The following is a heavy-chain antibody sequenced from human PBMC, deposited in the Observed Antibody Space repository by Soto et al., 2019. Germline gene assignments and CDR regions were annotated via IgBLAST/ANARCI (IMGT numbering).Heavy chain of an antibody. V-gene: IGHV4-34*01. CDR1: GGSFRGNY. CDR3: ARRDSSWLVDY. Sequence: SETLSLTCAGYGGSFRGNYWTWVRQPPGKGLEWIAEINHSGSSNYNPSLRNRVTTSVDTAKSQFSLRLDSVTAADTAVYYCARRDSSWLVDYWGQGTLVTVSS. D-gene: IGHD6-13*01. CDR2: INHSGSS. J-gene: IGHJ4*02.